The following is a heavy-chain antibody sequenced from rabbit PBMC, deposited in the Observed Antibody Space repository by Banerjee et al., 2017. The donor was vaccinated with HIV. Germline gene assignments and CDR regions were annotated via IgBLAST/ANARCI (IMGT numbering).Heavy chain of an antibody. D-gene: IGHD8-1*01. J-gene: IGHJ6*01. CDR1: GFSFSNKAV. CDR3: ARDTGSSFSSYGMDL. V-gene: IGHV1S45*01. CDR2: INTSTGTT. Sequence: QEQLVESRGGLVRPEGSLKLSCTASGFSFSNKAVMCWVRQAPGKGLQWIGCINTSTGTTVYATWAKGRFTISRTSSPSVTLQMTSLTAADTATYFCARDTGSSFSSYGMDLWGPGTLVTVS.